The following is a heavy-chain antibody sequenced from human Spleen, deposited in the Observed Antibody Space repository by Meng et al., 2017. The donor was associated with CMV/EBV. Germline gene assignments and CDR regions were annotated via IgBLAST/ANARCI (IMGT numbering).Heavy chain of an antibody. D-gene: IGHD3-3*01. V-gene: IGHV3-48*04. J-gene: IGHJ6*02. Sequence: GGSLRLSCAASGFTFSSYNMNWVRQAPGKGLEWLSYISSSTTIYYADSVKGRFTISRDNAKNSLFLQMDSLRAVDTAVYYCARADSVSIFGGYYYGLDLWGQGTTVTVSS. CDR1: GFTFSSYN. CDR2: ISSSTTI. CDR3: ARADSVSIFGGYYYGLDL.